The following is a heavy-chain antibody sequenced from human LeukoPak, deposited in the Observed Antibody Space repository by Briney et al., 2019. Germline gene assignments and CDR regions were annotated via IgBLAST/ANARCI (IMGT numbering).Heavy chain of an antibody. J-gene: IGHJ3*02. CDR1: GFTFSGSA. D-gene: IGHD1-14*01. CDR2: IRSQANSYAT. V-gene: IGHV3-73*01. Sequence: PGGSLRLSCAASGFTFSGSAMHWVRQASGKGLEWVGRIRSQANSYATAYAASVKGRFTISRDDSKNTAYLQMNSLKTEDTAVYYCAALAEAAFDIWGQGTMVTVSS. CDR3: AALAEAAFDI.